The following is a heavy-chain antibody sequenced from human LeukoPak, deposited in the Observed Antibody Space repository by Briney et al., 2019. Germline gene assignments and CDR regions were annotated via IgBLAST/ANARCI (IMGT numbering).Heavy chain of an antibody. CDR2: KYSSGTT. Sequence: SETLSLTCTVPGGTISTYYWRWIRHPAGKALEWIGLKYSSGTTRYNPYQRSRVILSIDTTKNQFSLKLSSVTAADTAVYYCGRLNLPAVSGDFDYWGQGNLVTVSS. D-gene: IGHD2-2*01. CDR3: GRLNLPAVSGDFDY. V-gene: IGHV4-4*07. CDR1: GGTISTYY. J-gene: IGHJ4*02.